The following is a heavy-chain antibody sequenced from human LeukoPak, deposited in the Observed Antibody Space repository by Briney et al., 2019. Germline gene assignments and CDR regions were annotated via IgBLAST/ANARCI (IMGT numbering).Heavy chain of an antibody. J-gene: IGHJ4*02. D-gene: IGHD3-16*02. CDR1: GGSISSSY. V-gene: IGHV4-59*01. Sequence: SETLSLTCTVSGGSISSSYWSWIRQPPGKGLEWIGYIYYSGSTNYNPSLKSRVTISLGTSKNQFSLKLNSVTAADTAVYYCAGSIYVWGSYRPLDYWGQGTLVTVSS. CDR2: IYYSGST. CDR3: AGSIYVWGSYRPLDY.